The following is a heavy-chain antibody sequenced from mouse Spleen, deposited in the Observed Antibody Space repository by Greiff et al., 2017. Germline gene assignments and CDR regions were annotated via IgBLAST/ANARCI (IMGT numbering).Heavy chain of an antibody. D-gene: IGHD1-1*01. CDR3: ARITTDYYAMDY. Sequence: EVKLVESGGGLVKPGGSLKLSCAASGFTFSSYAMSWVRQTPEKRLEWVATISSGGSYTYYPDSVKGRFTISRDNAKNTLYLQMSSLRSEDTAMYYCARITTDYYAMDYWGQGTSVTVSS. CDR1: GFTFSSYA. J-gene: IGHJ4*01. V-gene: IGHV5-9-1*01. CDR2: ISSGGSYT.